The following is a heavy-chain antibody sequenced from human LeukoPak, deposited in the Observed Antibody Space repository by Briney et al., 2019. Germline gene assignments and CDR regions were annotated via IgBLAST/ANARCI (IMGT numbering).Heavy chain of an antibody. CDR3: AKDANVDNVGAFDT. CDR1: GFTITAYA. J-gene: IGHJ3*02. Sequence: PGGSLRLSCAASGFTITAYAMSWVRQSPGKGLEWFSGIGITSEYIHYADSVKGRFTISRDNSKNTVYLEMSSLRAEDAAVYYCAKDANVDNVGAFDTWGQGTMVIVSS. V-gene: IGHV3-23*01. D-gene: IGHD1-1*01. CDR2: IGITSEYI.